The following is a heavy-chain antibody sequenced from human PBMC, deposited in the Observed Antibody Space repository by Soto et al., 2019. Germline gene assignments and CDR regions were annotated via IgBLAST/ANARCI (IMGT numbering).Heavy chain of an antibody. V-gene: IGHV3-53*04. CDR3: AGGTYDYGDYVIDY. Sequence: GGSLRLSCAASGFTVSSNYMSWVRQAPGKGLEWVSVIYSGGSTYYADSVKGRFTISRHNSKNTLYLQMNSLRAEDTAGYYCAGGTYDYGDYVIDYWGQGTLVTVSS. CDR2: IYSGGST. J-gene: IGHJ4*02. CDR1: GFTVSSNY. D-gene: IGHD4-17*01.